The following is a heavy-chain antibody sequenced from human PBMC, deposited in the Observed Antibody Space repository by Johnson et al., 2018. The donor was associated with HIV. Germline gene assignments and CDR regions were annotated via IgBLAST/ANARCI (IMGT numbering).Heavy chain of an antibody. CDR2: ISYDGSNK. CDR1: GFTFSSYA. V-gene: IGHV3-30-3*01. D-gene: IGHD5-24*01. J-gene: IGHJ3*02. CDR3: ARDEPYNLNAFDI. Sequence: HVQLVESGGGLVQPGGSLRLSCAASGFTFSSYAMHWVRQAPGKGLEWVAVISYDGSNKYYADSVKGRFTISRDNSKNTLYLQMNSLRAEDTAVYYCARDEPYNLNAFDIWGQGTMVTVSS.